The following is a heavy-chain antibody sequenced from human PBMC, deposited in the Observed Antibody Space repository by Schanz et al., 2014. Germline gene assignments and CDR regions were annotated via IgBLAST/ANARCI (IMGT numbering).Heavy chain of an antibody. D-gene: IGHD6-6*01. J-gene: IGHJ6*03. V-gene: IGHV4-39*01. CDR1: GGSLSSSTYS. CDR3: ARHVRDTTSSNMNYYYYYYIDL. CDR2: MYYSGNT. Sequence: QVQLQESGPGLVKPSETLSLTCIVSGGSLSSSTYSWGWIRQPPRKGLEWIGHMYYSGNTYYNPALKRRVPMSLNPSKNQFPLNLPSVTAADTAVYFCARHVRDTTSSNMNYYYYYYIDLWGRGTTVTVSS.